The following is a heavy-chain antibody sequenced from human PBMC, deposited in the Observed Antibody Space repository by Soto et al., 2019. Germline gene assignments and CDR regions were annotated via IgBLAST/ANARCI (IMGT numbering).Heavy chain of an antibody. J-gene: IGHJ6*02. CDR2: IYHSGST. CDR1: GGSISSGGYS. V-gene: IGHV4-30-2*01. CDR3: ARDLAVLVPAAMWDYYYGMDV. Sequence: SETLSLTCAVSGGSISSGGYSWSWIRQPPGKGLEWIGYIYHSGSTYYNPSLKSRVTISVDRSKNQFSLKLSSVTAADTAVYYCARDLAVLVPAAMWDYYYGMDVWGQGTTVTVSS. D-gene: IGHD2-2*01.